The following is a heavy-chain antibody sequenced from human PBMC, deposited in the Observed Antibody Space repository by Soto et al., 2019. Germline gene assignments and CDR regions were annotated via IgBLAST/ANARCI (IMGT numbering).Heavy chain of an antibody. CDR1: GGTLSSYT. CDR2: IIPILGIA. CDR3: ARDHAPPRYNYYDMDV. V-gene: IGHV1-69*08. Sequence: QVQLVQSGAEVKKPGSSVKVSCKASGGTLSSYTITWVRQAPGQGLEWMGRIIPILGIANYAQKFQGRVTITADTSTSTVYMELSSLRSEDTAFYYWARDHAPPRYNYYDMDVWGKGTTVTVSS. J-gene: IGHJ6*03. D-gene: IGHD5-12*01.